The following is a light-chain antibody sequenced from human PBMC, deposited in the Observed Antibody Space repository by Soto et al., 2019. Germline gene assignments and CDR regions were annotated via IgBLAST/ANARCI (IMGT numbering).Light chain of an antibody. Sequence: GPITNTKTSSDVGGYNYVSWYQQHPGKAPKLMIYEVSKRPSGVPDRFSGSKSGNTASLTVSGLQAEDEADYYCSSYAGSNNYVFGTGTKVTVL. CDR3: SSYAGSNNYV. J-gene: IGLJ1*01. CDR2: EVS. CDR1: SSDVGGYNY. V-gene: IGLV2-8*01.